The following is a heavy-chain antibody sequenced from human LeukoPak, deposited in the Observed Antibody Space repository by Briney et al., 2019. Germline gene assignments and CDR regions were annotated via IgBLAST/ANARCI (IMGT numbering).Heavy chain of an antibody. J-gene: IGHJ4*02. CDR1: GGSISSGDYY. V-gene: IGHV4-30-4*01. CDR3: ARVVVPAAMKIYFDY. CDR2: IYYSGST. Sequence: SETLSLTCTVSGGSISSGDYYWSWIRQPPGKGLEWIGYIYYSGSTYYNPSLKSRVTIPVDTSKNQFSLKLSSVTAADTAVYYCARVVVPAAMKIYFDYWGQGTLVTVSS. D-gene: IGHD2-2*01.